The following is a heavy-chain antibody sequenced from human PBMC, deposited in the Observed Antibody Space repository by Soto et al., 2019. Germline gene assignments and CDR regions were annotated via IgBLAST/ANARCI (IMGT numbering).Heavy chain of an antibody. CDR2: INPDGSSI. CDR1: GFTFGNYW. CDR3: ARDRNWEFDY. V-gene: IGHV3-74*03. Sequence: EVQLVESGGGLVQPGGSLRLSCAASGFTFGNYWMQWVRQAPGKGLVWVSRINPDGSSIKYADSVKGRFTISRDNAKNTLYLQMNSLRAEDTAVYYCARDRNWEFDYWGQGTLVTVSS. D-gene: IGHD7-27*01. J-gene: IGHJ4*02.